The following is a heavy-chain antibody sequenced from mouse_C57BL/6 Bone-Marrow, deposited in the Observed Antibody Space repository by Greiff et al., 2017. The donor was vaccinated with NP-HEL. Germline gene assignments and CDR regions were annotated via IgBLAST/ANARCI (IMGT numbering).Heavy chain of an antibody. CDR1: GFSLTSYG. CDR3: ARDYGSSYNYAMDY. D-gene: IGHD1-1*01. Sequence: VQLVESGPGLVQPSQSLSITCTVSGFSLTSYGVHWVRQSPGKGLEWLGVIWSGGSTDYNAAFISRLSISKDNSKSQVFFKMNSLQADDTAIYYCARDYGSSYNYAMDYWGQGTSVTVSS. J-gene: IGHJ4*01. V-gene: IGHV2-2*01. CDR2: IWSGGST.